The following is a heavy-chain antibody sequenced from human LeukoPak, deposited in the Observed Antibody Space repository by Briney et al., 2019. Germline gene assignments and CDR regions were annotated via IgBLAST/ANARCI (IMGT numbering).Heavy chain of an antibody. D-gene: IGHD5-12*01. CDR2: IIPIFGTA. Sequence: ASVKVSCKASGGTFSSYAISWVRQAPGQGLEWMGGIIPIFGTANYAQKFQGRVTITTDESTSTAYMELSSLRSEDTAVYYCARDSAVGSGYHSYYFDYWGQGTLVTV. CDR1: GGTFSSYA. J-gene: IGHJ4*02. V-gene: IGHV1-69*05. CDR3: ARDSAVGSGYHSYYFDY.